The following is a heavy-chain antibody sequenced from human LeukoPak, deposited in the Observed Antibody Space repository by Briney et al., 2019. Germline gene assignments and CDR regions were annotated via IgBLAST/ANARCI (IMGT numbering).Heavy chain of an antibody. D-gene: IGHD2-2*01. V-gene: IGHV6-1*01. CDR2: TYYRSTWYN. Sequence: SQTLSLTCAMSGDSVSSNSVTWNWIRQAPSRGLEWLGRTYYRSTWYNDYAVSVRGRITVNPDTSKNQFSLHLNSVTPEDTAVYYCARRLTQYDCFDPWGQGILVTVSS. CDR3: ARRLTQYDCFDP. J-gene: IGHJ5*02. CDR1: GDSVSSNSVT.